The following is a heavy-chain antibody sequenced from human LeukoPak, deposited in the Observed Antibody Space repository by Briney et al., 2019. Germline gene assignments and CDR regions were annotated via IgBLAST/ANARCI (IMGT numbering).Heavy chain of an antibody. J-gene: IGHJ4*02. D-gene: IGHD6-19*01. V-gene: IGHV4-59*10. CDR1: GGSFSGYH. Sequence: SETLSLTCAVYGGSFSGYHWTWIRQPAGKGLQWIGRIYTSGSTNYNPSLKSRVTMSVDSSKNQFSLKLSSVTAADTAVYYCARSPSGFHYYFDYWGQGTLVTVSS. CDR3: ARSPSGFHYYFDY. CDR2: IYTSGST.